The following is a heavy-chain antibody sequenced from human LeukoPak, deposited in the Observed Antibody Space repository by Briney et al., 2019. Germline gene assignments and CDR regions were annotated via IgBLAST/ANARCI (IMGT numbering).Heavy chain of an antibody. D-gene: IGHD6-13*01. CDR1: GGSISSSSYY. V-gene: IGHV4-61*01. Sequence: SETLSLTCTISGGSISSSSYYWGWIRQPPGKGLEWIGYIYYSGSTNYNPSLKSRVTISVDTSKNQFSLKLSSVTAADTAVYYCARDRGSAAGMGYWGQGTLVTVSS. J-gene: IGHJ4*02. CDR3: ARDRGSAAGMGY. CDR2: IYYSGST.